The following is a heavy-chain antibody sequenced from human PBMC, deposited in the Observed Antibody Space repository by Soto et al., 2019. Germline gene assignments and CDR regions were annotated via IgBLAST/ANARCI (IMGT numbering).Heavy chain of an antibody. Sequence: QVQLQQWGAGLLKPSETLSLTCAVYGGSFSGYQWTWIRQTPEKGLEWIGEINDSGNINYNPSLKSRVTSLVDTAKKHISMRLSSVSAADTAVYYCARDLILWFGELSRRGGYYDHLDVWGKGTTVNVSS. CDR2: INDSGNI. D-gene: IGHD3-10*01. J-gene: IGHJ6*03. V-gene: IGHV4-34*02. CDR3: ARDLILWFGELSRRGGYYDHLDV. CDR1: GGSFSGYQ.